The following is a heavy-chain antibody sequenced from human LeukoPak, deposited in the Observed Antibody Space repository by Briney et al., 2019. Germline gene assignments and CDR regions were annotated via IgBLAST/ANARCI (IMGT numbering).Heavy chain of an antibody. CDR2: ISNEGGS. CDR3: AGDKTTGGWYEIDY. D-gene: IGHD6-19*01. Sequence: GGSLRLSCAASGFTVSSYYMSWVRQAPGKGLESVSVISNEGGSYYADSVKGRFTISRDNSKNTVYLQMNSLRAEDTAVYYCAGDKTTGGWYEIDYWGQGTLVTVSS. V-gene: IGHV3-53*01. J-gene: IGHJ4*02. CDR1: GFTVSSYY.